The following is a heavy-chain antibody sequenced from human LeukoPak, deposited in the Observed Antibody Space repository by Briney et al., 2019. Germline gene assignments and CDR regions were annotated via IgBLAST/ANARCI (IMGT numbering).Heavy chain of an antibody. Sequence: EASVKVSCKASGYTLTSYGISWVRQAPGQGLEWMGWISAYNGNTNYAQKLQGRVTMTTDTSTSTAYMELRSLRSDDTAVYYCARDRRAFLVHNWFDPWGQGTLVTVSS. V-gene: IGHV1-18*01. CDR2: ISAYNGNT. CDR3: ARDRRAFLVHNWFDP. D-gene: IGHD4/OR15-4a*01. CDR1: GYTLTSYG. J-gene: IGHJ5*02.